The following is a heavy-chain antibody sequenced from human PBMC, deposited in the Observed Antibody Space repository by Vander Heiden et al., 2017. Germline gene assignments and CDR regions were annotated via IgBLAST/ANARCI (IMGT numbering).Heavy chain of an antibody. CDR2: ISSSGSTI. Sequence: QVQLVESGGGLVKPAGSLRLSCAASGFTFSDYYMSWIRQAPGKGLEWVSDISSSGSTIYYADSVKGRFTISRDNAKNALYLQMNSLRAEDTAVYYCASSMDYDDSSAPPDAFDIWGQGTMVTVSS. V-gene: IGHV3-11*01. CDR3: ASSMDYDDSSAPPDAFDI. CDR1: GFTFSDYY. D-gene: IGHD3-22*01. J-gene: IGHJ3*02.